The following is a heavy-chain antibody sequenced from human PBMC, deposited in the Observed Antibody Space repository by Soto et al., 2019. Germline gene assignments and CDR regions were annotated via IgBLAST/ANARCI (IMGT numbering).Heavy chain of an antibody. CDR2: IGVSGST. V-gene: IGHV3-23*01. Sequence: GGSLRLSCAASGFTFNNYAMTWVRQAPGKGLEWVSSIGVSGSTYYAESVKGRFTISRDNSKNTLYLQMNSLRAEDTAVYYCATGGMGAAGIYYYGLDVWGQGTTVTVSS. D-gene: IGHD6-13*01. CDR3: ATGGMGAAGIYYYGLDV. CDR1: GFTFNNYA. J-gene: IGHJ6*02.